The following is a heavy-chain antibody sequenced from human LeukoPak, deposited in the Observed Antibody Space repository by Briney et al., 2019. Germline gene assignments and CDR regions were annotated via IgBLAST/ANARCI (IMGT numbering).Heavy chain of an antibody. Sequence: PGGSLRLSCAACGFTFSSYSMNWVRQAPGKGLEWVSYISSSSSTIYYADSVKGRFTISRDNAKNSLYLQMNSLRAEDTAVYYCARDLEYYDDSSGFCGWGQGTLVTVSS. CDR2: ISSSSSTI. CDR3: ARDLEYYDDSSGFCG. V-gene: IGHV3-48*01. D-gene: IGHD3-22*01. J-gene: IGHJ4*02. CDR1: GFTFSSYS.